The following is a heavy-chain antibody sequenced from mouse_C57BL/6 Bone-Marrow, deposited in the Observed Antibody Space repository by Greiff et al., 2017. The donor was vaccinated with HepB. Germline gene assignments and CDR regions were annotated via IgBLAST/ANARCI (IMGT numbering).Heavy chain of an antibody. D-gene: IGHD2-4*01. Sequence: EVKVEESGGGLVKPGGSLKLSCAASGFTFSSYAMSWVRQTPEKRLEWVATISDGGSYTYYPDNVKGRFTISRDNAKNNLYLQMSHLKSEDTAMYYCARVGLRRFAYWGQGTLVTVSA. J-gene: IGHJ3*01. CDR3: ARVGLRRFAY. CDR1: GFTFSSYA. CDR2: ISDGGSYT. V-gene: IGHV5-4*03.